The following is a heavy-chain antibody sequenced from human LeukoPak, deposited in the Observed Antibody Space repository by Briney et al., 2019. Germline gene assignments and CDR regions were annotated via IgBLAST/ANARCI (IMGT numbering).Heavy chain of an antibody. CDR1: GFTVSSNY. J-gene: IGHJ5*02. Sequence: GGSLRLSCAASGFTVSSNYMSWVRQAPGKGLGWVSVIYSGGSTYYADSVKGRFTISRDNFKDTLYLQMNSLRAEDTAVYYCVKDSDELIAAVYNWFDPWGQGTQVTVSS. D-gene: IGHD6-13*01. V-gene: IGHV3-53*01. CDR3: VKDSDELIAAVYNWFDP. CDR2: IYSGGST.